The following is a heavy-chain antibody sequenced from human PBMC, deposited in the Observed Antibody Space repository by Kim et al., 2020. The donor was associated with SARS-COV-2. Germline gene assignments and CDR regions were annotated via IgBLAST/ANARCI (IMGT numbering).Heavy chain of an antibody. CDR2: INPNSGGT. CDR3: ARIHDYGGNSPNFDY. V-gene: IGHV1-2*02. D-gene: IGHD4-17*01. CDR1: GYTFTGYY. Sequence: ASVKVSCKASGYTFTGYYMHWVRQAPGQGLEWMGWINPNSGGTNYAQKFQGRVTMTRDTSISTAYMELSRLRSDDTAVYYCARIHDYGGNSPNFDYWGQGTLVTVSS. J-gene: IGHJ4*02.